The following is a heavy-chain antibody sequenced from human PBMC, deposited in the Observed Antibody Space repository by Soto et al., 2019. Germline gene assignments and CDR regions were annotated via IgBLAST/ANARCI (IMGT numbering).Heavy chain of an antibody. CDR1: GFTFSGSA. V-gene: IGHV3-73*02. Sequence: EVQLVESGGGLVQPGESLKLSCAASGFTFSGSAMHWVRQASGKGLEWVGRIRSEAYNYATAYAASLKGRFTISRDDSKNTAYLQMNSLKNEDTAVYYCARPLGIAPAGLDPFDIWGQGTMVTVSS. J-gene: IGHJ3*02. CDR2: IRSEAYNYAT. D-gene: IGHD6-13*01. CDR3: ARPLGIAPAGLDPFDI.